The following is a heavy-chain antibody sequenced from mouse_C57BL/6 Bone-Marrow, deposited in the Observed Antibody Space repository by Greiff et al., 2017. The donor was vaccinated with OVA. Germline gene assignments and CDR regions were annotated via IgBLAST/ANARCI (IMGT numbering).Heavy chain of an antibody. D-gene: IGHD2-4*01. J-gene: IGHJ3*01. CDR3: AREGLRGGVAY. CDR1: GYTFTSYG. V-gene: IGHV1-81*01. CDR2: IYPRSGNT. Sequence: VQLKQSGAELARPGASVKLSCKASGYTFTSYGISWVKQRTGQGLEWIGEIYPRSGNTYYNEKFKGKATLTADKSSSTAYMELRSLTSEDSAVYFCAREGLRGGVAYWGQGTLVTVSA.